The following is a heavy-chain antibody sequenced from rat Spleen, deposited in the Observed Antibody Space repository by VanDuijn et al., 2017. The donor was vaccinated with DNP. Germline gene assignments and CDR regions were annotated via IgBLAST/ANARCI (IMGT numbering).Heavy chain of an antibody. J-gene: IGHJ2*01. CDR3: ASWAPIAPLSTSNY. Sequence: EVQLVETGGGLVQPGRSLKLSCVASGFTFSSYWMFWLRQAPGKGLEWVASINTDGGSTYYPDSVKGRFTSSRDNAENTVYLQMSSLRSEDTATYYCASWAPIAPLSTSNYWGQGVMVTVSS. V-gene: IGHV5-58*01. CDR1: GFTFSSYW. CDR2: INTDGGST. D-gene: IGHD1-2*01.